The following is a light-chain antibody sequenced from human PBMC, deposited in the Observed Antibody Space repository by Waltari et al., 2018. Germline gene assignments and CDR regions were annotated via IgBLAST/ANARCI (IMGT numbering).Light chain of an antibody. CDR1: SRSVGGYSY. CDR3: SSYTSSSGYV. Sequence: QSALTQPASVSGSPGQSITISSTGTSRSVGGYSYVSWYQQPPGKAPKLMIYEVSNRASVVSNRFSGSKSGNTASLTISGLQAEDESDYYCSSYTSSSGYVFGTGTKVTVL. J-gene: IGLJ1*01. CDR2: EVS. V-gene: IGLV2-14*01.